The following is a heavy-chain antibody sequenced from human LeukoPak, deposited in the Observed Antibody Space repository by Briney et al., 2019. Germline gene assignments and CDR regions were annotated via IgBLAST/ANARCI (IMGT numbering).Heavy chain of an antibody. CDR2: ISYDGSNK. J-gene: IGHJ4*02. CDR3: ARDEPPGY. CDR1: GFTFSSYA. V-gene: IGHV3-30*04. Sequence: PGRSLRLSCAASGFTFSSYAMHWVRQAPGKGPEWVAVISYDGSNKYYADSVKGRFTISRDNSKNTLYLQMNSLRAEDTAVYYCARDEPPGYWGQGTLVTVSS.